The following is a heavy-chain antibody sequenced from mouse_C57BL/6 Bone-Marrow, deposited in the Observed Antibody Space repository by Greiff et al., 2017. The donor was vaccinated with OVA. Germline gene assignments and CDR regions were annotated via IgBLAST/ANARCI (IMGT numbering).Heavy chain of an antibody. D-gene: IGHD4-1*01. CDR1: GYTFTDYE. CDR3: TSNLYYAMDY. Sequence: LVESGAELVRPGASVTLSCKASGYTFTDYEMHWVKQTPVHGLEWIGAIDPETGGTAYNQKFKGKAILTADKSSSTAYMELRSLTSEDSAVYYCTSNLYYAMDYWGQGTSVTVSS. V-gene: IGHV1-15*01. J-gene: IGHJ4*01. CDR2: IDPETGGT.